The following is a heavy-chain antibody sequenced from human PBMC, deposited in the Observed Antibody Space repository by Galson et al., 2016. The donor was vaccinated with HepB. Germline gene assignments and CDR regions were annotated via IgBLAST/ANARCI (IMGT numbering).Heavy chain of an antibody. CDR2: ISYDGTIQ. J-gene: IGHJ4*02. V-gene: IGHV3-30*04. CDR1: GFTFSRSA. CDR3: VRGVYEGADYNGYYKVYFES. D-gene: IGHD5-12*01. Sequence: SLRLSCAASGFTFSRSAMHWVRQAPGKGLEWVAVISYDGTIQYYGESVKGRFTISRDNSKNTLFVQMNSLRADDTATYNCVRGVYEGADYNGYYKVYFESWGQGTLVIVSS.